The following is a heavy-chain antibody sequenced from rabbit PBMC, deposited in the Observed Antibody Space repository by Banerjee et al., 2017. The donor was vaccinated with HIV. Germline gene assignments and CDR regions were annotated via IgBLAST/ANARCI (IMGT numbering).Heavy chain of an antibody. CDR2: INTDGIGST. D-gene: IGHD2-1*01. CDR3: ARENTGGAGDLAL. V-gene: IGHV1S45*01. CDR1: GFTLSRYW. Sequence: QEQVVESGGGLVKPEGSLTLTCTASGFTLSRYWMCWVRQAPGKGLEWIGWINTDGIGSTYYSSWVNGRFTISKTSSTTVTLQLNSLTPADTATYFCARENTGGAGDLALWGPGTLVTVS. J-gene: IGHJ4*01.